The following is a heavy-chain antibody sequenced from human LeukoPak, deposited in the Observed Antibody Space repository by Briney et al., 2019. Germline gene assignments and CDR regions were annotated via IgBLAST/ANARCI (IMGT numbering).Heavy chain of an antibody. D-gene: IGHD1-26*01. CDR3: ARGSIVGATTSDY. CDR1: GYTFTSYY. V-gene: IGHV1-46*01. CDR2: INPSGGST. J-gene: IGHJ4*02. Sequence: ASVTVSFKASGYTFTSYYMDWVRQAPGQGLEWMGIINPSGGSTSYAQKFQGRVTMTRDMSTSTVYMELSSLRSEDTAVYYCARGSIVGATTSDYWGQGTLVTVSS.